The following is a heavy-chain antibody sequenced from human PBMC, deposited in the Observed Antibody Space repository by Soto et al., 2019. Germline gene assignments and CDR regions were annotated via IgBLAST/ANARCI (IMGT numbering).Heavy chain of an antibody. J-gene: IGHJ6*02. CDR1: GFTFSSCA. CDR3: ARVSGRYGMDV. CDR2: SWSGGRGE. Sequence: PGGSLGLCCAASGFTFSSCAMSWVRQAPGKGLEWVGLSWSGGRGEDCADSVRGRFTISRDNAKNSLYLQMNSLRDEDTAVYYCARVSGRYGMDVWGQGTRVTVSS. D-gene: IGHD6-25*01. V-gene: IGHV3-33*08.